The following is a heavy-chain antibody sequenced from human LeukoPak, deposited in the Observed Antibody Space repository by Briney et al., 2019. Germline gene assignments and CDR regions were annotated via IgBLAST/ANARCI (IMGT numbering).Heavy chain of an antibody. V-gene: IGHV3-53*01. D-gene: IGHD4-17*01. CDR1: GFTFNNAW. CDR3: ARWGERGLDY. CDR2: IYSGGST. J-gene: IGHJ4*02. Sequence: GGSLRLSCAASGFTFNNAWMTWVRQAPGKGLEWVSVIYSGGSTYYADSVKGRFTISRDNSKNTLYLQMNSLRAEDTAVYYCARWGERGLDYWGQGTLVTVSS.